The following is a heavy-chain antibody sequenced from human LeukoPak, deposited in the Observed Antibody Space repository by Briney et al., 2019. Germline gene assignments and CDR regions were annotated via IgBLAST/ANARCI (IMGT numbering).Heavy chain of an antibody. CDR3: ASTGIAALGPHY. J-gene: IGHJ4*02. V-gene: IGHV4-34*01. CDR1: GGSLSGYY. Sequence: SETLSLTCAVYGGSLSGYYWSWIRQPPGKGLGWIGEINHSGSTNYNPSLKSRVTISVDTSKNQFSLKLSSVTAADTAVYYCASTGIAALGPHYWGQGTLVTVSS. CDR2: INHSGST. D-gene: IGHD6-13*01.